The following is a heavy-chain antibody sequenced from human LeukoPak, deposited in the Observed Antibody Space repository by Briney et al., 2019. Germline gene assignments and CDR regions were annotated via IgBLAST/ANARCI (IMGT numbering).Heavy chain of an antibody. D-gene: IGHD5-24*01. Sequence: SVKVSCKASGGTFSNYAISWVRQAPGQGLEWMGGIIPIFGTANYAQKFRGRVTITADKSTSTAYMELSSLRSEDTAVYYCARNLGSRDGYNPPNLFDNWGQGTLVTVSS. CDR3: ARNLGSRDGYNPPNLFDN. CDR1: GGTFSNYA. CDR2: IIPIFGTA. V-gene: IGHV1-69*06. J-gene: IGHJ4*02.